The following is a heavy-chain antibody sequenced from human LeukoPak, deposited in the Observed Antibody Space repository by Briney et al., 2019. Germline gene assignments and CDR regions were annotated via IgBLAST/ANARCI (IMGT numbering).Heavy chain of an antibody. V-gene: IGHV5-51*01. Sequence: GESLKISCKGSGYNFPTFWIGWVRQMPGKGLEWMGIIYPDDSDTRYSPSFQGQVTISADKSISTAYLQWSSLKASDTAMYYCARRSYYDSSAFDIWGQGTMVTVSS. CDR2: IYPDDSDT. J-gene: IGHJ3*02. D-gene: IGHD3-22*01. CDR1: GYNFPTFW. CDR3: ARRSYYDSSAFDI.